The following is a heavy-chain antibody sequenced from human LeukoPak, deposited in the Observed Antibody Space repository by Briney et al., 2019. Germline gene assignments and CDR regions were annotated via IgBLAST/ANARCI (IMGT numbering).Heavy chain of an antibody. CDR1: GGTFISYA. CDR2: IIPIFGTA. D-gene: IGHD4-17*01. Sequence: SVKVSCKASGGTFISYAISWVRQAPGQGLEWMGGIIPIFGTANYAQKFQGRVTITADESTSTAYMELSSLRSEDTAVYYCARGMDYGDYPFDYWGQGTLVTVSS. CDR3: ARGMDYGDYPFDY. J-gene: IGHJ4*02. V-gene: IGHV1-69*13.